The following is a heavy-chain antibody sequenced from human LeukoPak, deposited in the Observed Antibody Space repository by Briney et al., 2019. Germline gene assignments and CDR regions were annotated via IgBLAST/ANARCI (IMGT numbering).Heavy chain of an antibody. CDR2: IYHNGNS. J-gene: IGHJ4*02. D-gene: IGHD4-11*01. CDR3: ATSVGYSIDS. V-gene: IGHV4-4*02. CDR1: GGSISSSNW. Sequence: PSETLSLTCAVSGGSISSSNWWNWVRQPPGEGLEWIGEIYHNGNSNYNPSLKSRVTISIDKSKNQFSLRLNSVTAADTAVYYCATSVGYSIDSWGQGTLVTVSS.